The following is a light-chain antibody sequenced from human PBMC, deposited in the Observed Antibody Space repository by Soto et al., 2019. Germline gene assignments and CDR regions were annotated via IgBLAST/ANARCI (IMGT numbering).Light chain of an antibody. CDR2: WAS. V-gene: IGKV4-1*01. CDR3: QQYYSPLLT. Sequence: DIVMTQSPDSLAMSLGERATINCKSSQSVLYSSNNKNYLAWYQQKPGQSPKLLIYWASTRESGVPDRFSGSGSGTDFTLTISSLQAEDVAVYYCQQYYSPLLTVGPGTKVDSK. CDR1: QSVLYSSNNKNY. J-gene: IGKJ3*01.